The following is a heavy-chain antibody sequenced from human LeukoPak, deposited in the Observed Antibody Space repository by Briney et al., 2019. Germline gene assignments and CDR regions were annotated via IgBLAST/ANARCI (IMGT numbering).Heavy chain of an antibody. D-gene: IGHD6-19*01. Sequence: GGSLRLSCAASGFTFSSYSMNWVRQAPGKGLEWVATMTSSNTIYYADSVKGRFTISRDNSKNTLYLQMGSLRVEDMAVYYCARASSGWYGYWGQGTLVTVSS. V-gene: IGHV3-69-1*01. CDR2: MTSSNTI. J-gene: IGHJ4*02. CDR1: GFTFSSYS. CDR3: ARASSGWYGY.